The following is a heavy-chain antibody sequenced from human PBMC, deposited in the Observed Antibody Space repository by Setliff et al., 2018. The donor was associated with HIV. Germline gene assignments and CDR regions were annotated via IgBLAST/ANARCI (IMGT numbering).Heavy chain of an antibody. D-gene: IGHD1-1*01. CDR1: GFTFDDYG. CDR3: ARARGTNWPFDY. V-gene: IGHV3-20*04. CDR2: INYNGEST. J-gene: IGHJ4*02. Sequence: PGGSLRLSCAASGFTFDDYGFNWVRQAPGKGLEWVSGINYNGESTTYADSVKGRFTISRDNAKNTLYLQMNSLRAEDTAVYYCARARGTNWPFDYWGQGTLVTVSS.